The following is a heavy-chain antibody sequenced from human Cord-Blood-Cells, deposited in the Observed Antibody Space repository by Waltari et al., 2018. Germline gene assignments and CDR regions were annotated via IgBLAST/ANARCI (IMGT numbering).Heavy chain of an antibody. CDR3: TTEGDSSSSYYYYYYMDV. CDR1: GFTFRNAW. Sequence: EVQLVESGGGLVKPGGSLRLSCAASGFTFRNAWMSWVRQASGKGLEWVGRIKSKTDGGTTDYAAPVKGRFTISRDDSKNTLYLQMNSLKTEDTAVYYCTTEGDSSSSYYYYYYMDVWGKGTTVTVSS. D-gene: IGHD6-6*01. V-gene: IGHV3-15*01. CDR2: IKSKTDGGTT. J-gene: IGHJ6*03.